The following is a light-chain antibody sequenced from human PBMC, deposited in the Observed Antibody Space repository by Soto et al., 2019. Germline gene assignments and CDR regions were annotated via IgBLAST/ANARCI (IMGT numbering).Light chain of an antibody. V-gene: IGKV3-15*01. Sequence: EIWMTQSPATLSVSPGEGATLSCRASQSVSSKLAWYQQKPGQAPRLLIYGASTRATGIPARLSGSGYGTEFTIIISSMQSEDSEVYYCQQYNSWLWTFGQGTKVDIK. CDR1: QSVSSK. J-gene: IGKJ1*01. CDR2: GAS. CDR3: QQYNSWLWT.